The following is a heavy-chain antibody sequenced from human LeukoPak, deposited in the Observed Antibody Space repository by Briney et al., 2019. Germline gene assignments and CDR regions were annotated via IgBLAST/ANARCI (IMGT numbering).Heavy chain of an antibody. D-gene: IGHD2-15*01. CDR3: ARGGASELYYFDY. Sequence: GGSLRLSCAASGSTVSNKYMSWVRQAPGKGLECVSVIYDGGNTYYADSVKGRFTISRDNSKNTLYLQVNSLRAEDTAVYYCARGGASELYYFDYWGQGTLVTVSS. CDR2: IYDGGNT. V-gene: IGHV3-53*01. CDR1: GSTVSNKY. J-gene: IGHJ4*02.